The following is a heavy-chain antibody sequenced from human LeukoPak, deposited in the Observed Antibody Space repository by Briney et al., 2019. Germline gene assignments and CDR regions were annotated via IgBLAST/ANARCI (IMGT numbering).Heavy chain of an antibody. CDR2: ISGSGGST. CDR1: GFTFSSYA. V-gene: IGHV3-23*01. CDR3: ATLLGIVVVPAAPTDAFDI. J-gene: IGHJ3*02. D-gene: IGHD2-2*01. Sequence: GRSLRLSCAASGFTFSSYAMSSVRQAPGKGLEWVSAISGSGGSTYYADSVKGRFTISRDNSKNTLYLQMNSLRAEDTAVYYCATLLGIVVVPAAPTDAFDIWGQGTMVTVSS.